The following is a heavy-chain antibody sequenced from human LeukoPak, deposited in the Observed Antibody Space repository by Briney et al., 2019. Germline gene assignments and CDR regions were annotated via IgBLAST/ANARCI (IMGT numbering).Heavy chain of an antibody. Sequence: SETLSLTCTVSGGSISSYYWSWIRQPPGTGLEWIGYIYYSGSTKYNPSLKSRVTISVDTSKNQFSLKLTSVTAADTAVYYCARLGIGVVPSAMLGDYYFDYWGQGTLVTVSS. CDR2: IYYSGST. CDR1: GGSISSYY. CDR3: ARLGIGVVPSAMLGDYYFDY. V-gene: IGHV4-59*08. D-gene: IGHD2-2*01. J-gene: IGHJ4*02.